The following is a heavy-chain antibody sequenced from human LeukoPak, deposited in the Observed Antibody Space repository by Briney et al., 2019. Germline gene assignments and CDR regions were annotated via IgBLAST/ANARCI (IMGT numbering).Heavy chain of an antibody. D-gene: IGHD3-3*01. CDR1: GGSINNYY. CDR3: ARDFWSGYRYYGMDV. J-gene: IGHJ6*02. CDR2: IYHSGST. Sequence: PSETLSLTCTVSGGSINNYYWTWVRQPPGKGLEWIGYIYHSGSTYYNPSLKSRVTISVDRSKNQFSLKLSSVTAADTAVYYCARDFWSGYRYYGMDVWGQGTTVTVSS. V-gene: IGHV4-59*04.